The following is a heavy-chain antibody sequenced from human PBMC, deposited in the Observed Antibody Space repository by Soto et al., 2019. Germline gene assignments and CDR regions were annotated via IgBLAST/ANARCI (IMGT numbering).Heavy chain of an antibody. V-gene: IGHV1-46*01. CDR3: ARDSARVIEYNWFDP. CDR2: INPSGGST. CDR1: GYTFTSYY. J-gene: IGHJ5*02. D-gene: IGHD3-16*02. Sequence: GASVKVSCKASGYTFTSYYMHWVRQAPGQGLEWMGIINPSGGSTSYAQKFQGRVTMTRDTSTSTVYMELSSLRSEDTAVYYCARDSARVIEYNWFDPWGQGTLVTVSS.